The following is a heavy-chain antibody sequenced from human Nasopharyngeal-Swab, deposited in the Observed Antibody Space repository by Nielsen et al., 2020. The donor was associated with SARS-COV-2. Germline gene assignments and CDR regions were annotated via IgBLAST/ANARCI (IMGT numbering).Heavy chain of an antibody. CDR1: GFTFSSYA. V-gene: IGHV3-30-3*01. CDR2: ISYDGSNK. Sequence: GESLKISCAASGFTFSSYAMHWVRQAPGKGLEWVAVISYDGSNKYYADSVKGRFTISRDNSKNTLYLQMNSPRAEDTAVYYCARDLDLYCGGDCSTWGGLDYWGQGTLVTVS. D-gene: IGHD2-21*02. CDR3: ARDLDLYCGGDCSTWGGLDY. J-gene: IGHJ4*02.